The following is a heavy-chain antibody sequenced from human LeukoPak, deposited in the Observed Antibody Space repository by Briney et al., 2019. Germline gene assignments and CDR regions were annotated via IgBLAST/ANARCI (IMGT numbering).Heavy chain of an antibody. J-gene: IGHJ6*02. V-gene: IGHV4-39*01. Sequence: KPSETLSLTCTVPGSSIRTDGSSWAWLRQPPGKGLEWIVSIYIDGITHYHSSLQSRLTLSIDPSKNQFSLKLTSVTAADTAVFYCARLFTRAWEYRYGMDVWGQGTAVTVSS. CDR1: GSSIRTDGSS. D-gene: IGHD1-26*01. CDR2: IYIDGIT. CDR3: ARLFTRAWEYRYGMDV.